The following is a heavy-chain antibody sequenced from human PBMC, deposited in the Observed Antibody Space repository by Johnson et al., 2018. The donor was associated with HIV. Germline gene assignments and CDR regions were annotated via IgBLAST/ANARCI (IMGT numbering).Heavy chain of an antibody. CDR2: ISYDGNNK. CDR3: ANARGFDYSTSFIVDDDLDI. D-gene: IGHD6-6*01. J-gene: IGHJ3*02. Sequence: QVQLVESGGDLVQPGGSLRLSCAASGFTFNNYGMHWVRQAPGKGLEWVAVISYDGNNKDYADSVKGRFTISRDNSKNTLYLEMKSLRAEDTAVYYCANARGFDYSTSFIVDDDLDIWGQGTMVTVSS. CDR1: GFTFNNYG. V-gene: IGHV3-30*18.